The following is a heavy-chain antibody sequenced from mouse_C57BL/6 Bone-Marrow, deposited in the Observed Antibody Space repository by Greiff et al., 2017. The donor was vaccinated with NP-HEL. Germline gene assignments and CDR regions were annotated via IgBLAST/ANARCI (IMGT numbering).Heavy chain of an antibody. Sequence: VQLQQSGPVLVKPGASVKMSCKASGYTFTDYYMNWVKQSHGKSLEWIGVINPYNGGTSYNQKFKGKATLTVDKSSSTAYMELNSLTSEDSAVYYCAAYDGYSYFDYWGQGTTLTVSS. CDR3: AAYDGYSYFDY. J-gene: IGHJ2*01. V-gene: IGHV1-19*01. CDR1: GYTFTDYY. CDR2: INPYNGGT. D-gene: IGHD2-3*01.